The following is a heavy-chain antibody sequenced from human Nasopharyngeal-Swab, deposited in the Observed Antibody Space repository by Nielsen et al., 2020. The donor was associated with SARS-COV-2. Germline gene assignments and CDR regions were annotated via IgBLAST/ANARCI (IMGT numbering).Heavy chain of an antibody. CDR2: ISYDGSNK. CDR3: ARGWLPRNDYVGFDY. J-gene: IGHJ4*02. D-gene: IGHD4-23*01. Sequence: GESLMTSCAASGFTFSSYGMHWVRPAPGKGLEWVAVISYDGSNKYYADSVKGRFTISRDNSKNTLYLQMNSLRAEDTAVYYCARGWLPRNDYVGFDYWGQGTLVTVSS. V-gene: IGHV3-30*03. CDR1: GFTFSSYG.